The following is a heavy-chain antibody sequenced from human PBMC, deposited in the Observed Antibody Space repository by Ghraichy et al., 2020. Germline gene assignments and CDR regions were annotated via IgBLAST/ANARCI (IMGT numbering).Heavy chain of an antibody. Sequence: GSLRLSCAASGFTFSNAWMSWVRQAPGKGLEWVGRIKPKTDGGTTDYAAPVKGRFIISRDDSKNTLHLQMNSLKTEDTSVYYCTAYYDSLTGYTDYWGQGTLVTVSS. CDR2: IKPKTDGGTT. CDR3: TAYYDSLTGYTDY. J-gene: IGHJ4*02. V-gene: IGHV3-15*01. CDR1: GFTFSNAW. D-gene: IGHD3-9*01.